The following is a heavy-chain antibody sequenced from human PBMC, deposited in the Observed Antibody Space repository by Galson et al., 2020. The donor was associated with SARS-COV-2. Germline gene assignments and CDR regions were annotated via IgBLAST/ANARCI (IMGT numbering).Heavy chain of an antibody. V-gene: IGHV5-51*01. J-gene: IGHJ4*02. CDR3: ARLWGTNYYVNYFDF. CDR1: GYNFANYW. Sequence: GESLKISCKASGYNFANYWIAWVRQMPGKGLEGMGIIYPGDPDTRYSPSPQGQVTISVDKSISTAYLQWSSLKASDTAIYYCARLWGTNYYVNYFDFWGQGSLVTVSS. CDR2: IYPGDPDT. D-gene: IGHD1-26*01.